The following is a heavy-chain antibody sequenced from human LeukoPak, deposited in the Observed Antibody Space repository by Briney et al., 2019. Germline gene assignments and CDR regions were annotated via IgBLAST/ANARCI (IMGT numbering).Heavy chain of an antibody. Sequence: GGSLRLSCAASGFTFSSYGMHWVRQAPGKGLEWVAFIRYDGSNKYYADSVKGRFTISRDNSKNTVYLQMNSLRVEDTAIYYCAKDVRGGDRAIVPIDYWGQGTLVTVSS. CDR1: GFTFSSYG. J-gene: IGHJ4*02. V-gene: IGHV3-30*02. CDR2: IRYDGSNK. D-gene: IGHD3-16*02. CDR3: AKDVRGGDRAIVPIDY.